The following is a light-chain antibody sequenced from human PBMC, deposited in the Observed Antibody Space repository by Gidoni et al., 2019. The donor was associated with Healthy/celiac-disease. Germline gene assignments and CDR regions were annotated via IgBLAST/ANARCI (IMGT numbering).Light chain of an antibody. CDR2: GAS. Sequence: EIVLTQSTGTMSLSPGESATLSCSASPSVRSSYFAWYQQKPGQAPRLLIYGASSRATGIPDRFSGSGSGTDLTLTISRLEPEDFAVYYWQQYGSSPPLTFGGGTKVEIK. J-gene: IGKJ4*01. CDR1: PSVRSSY. V-gene: IGKV3-20*01. CDR3: QQYGSSPPLT.